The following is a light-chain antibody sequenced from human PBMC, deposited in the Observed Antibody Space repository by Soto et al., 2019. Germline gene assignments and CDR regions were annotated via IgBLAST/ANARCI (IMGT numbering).Light chain of an antibody. V-gene: IGLV2-14*01. CDR1: SDDVGGYNY. CDR2: EVN. CDR3: SSYRSGNTLVV. J-gene: IGLJ2*01. Sequence: QSALTQPASVSGSPGQSITISCTGTSDDVGGYNYVSWYQQHPGKAPKLMIFEVNNRPSGVSNRFSGSRSGNTASLTISGLQAEDEADYYCSSYRSGNTLVVFGEGTKVTVL.